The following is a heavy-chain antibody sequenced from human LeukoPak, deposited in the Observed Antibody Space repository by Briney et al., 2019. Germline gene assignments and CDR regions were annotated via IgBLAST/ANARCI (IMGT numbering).Heavy chain of an antibody. CDR3: ASPLGWNNDAFDI. Sequence: GGPLRLSCAASGFTFSSYTVSWVRQAPGKGLEWVSAISGSGGSTYYADSVKGRFTISRDNSKNALYLQMNSLRTDDTAVYYCASPLGWNNDAFDIWGQGTMVTVSS. D-gene: IGHD1-1*01. V-gene: IGHV3-23*01. J-gene: IGHJ3*02. CDR1: GFTFSSYT. CDR2: ISGSGGST.